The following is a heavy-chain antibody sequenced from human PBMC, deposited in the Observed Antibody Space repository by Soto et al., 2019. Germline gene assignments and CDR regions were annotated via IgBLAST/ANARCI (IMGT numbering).Heavy chain of an antibody. CDR2: IYWDDDR. CDR1: GFSLSTSRVG. Sequence: SGPTLVNPTQTLTLTCSFSGFSLSTSRVGVAWIRQPPGKALEWLAIIYWDDDRRYSPSLKTRLAITKDTSKNQVVLTMTNLDPGDTATYYCAHIMLTWGGLRALYAFDMWGQGTMVTVSS. J-gene: IGHJ3*02. V-gene: IGHV2-5*02. CDR3: AHIMLTWGGLRALYAFDM. D-gene: IGHD3-16*01.